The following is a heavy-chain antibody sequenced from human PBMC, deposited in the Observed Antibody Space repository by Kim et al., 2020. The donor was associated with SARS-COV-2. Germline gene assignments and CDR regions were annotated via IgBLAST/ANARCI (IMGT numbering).Heavy chain of an antibody. CDR2: VSGSTGNT. Sequence: GGSLRLSCAASGFSFSTYAMNWVRQAPGKGLEWVSSVSGSTGNTYYADSVKGRFTISRDNSKNTVFLQMNSLRAEDTAIYYCAKDGGGPYSSGWYYFDSWGQGILVTVSS. CDR3: AKDGGGPYSSGWYYFDS. V-gene: IGHV3-23*01. D-gene: IGHD6-19*01. J-gene: IGHJ4*02. CDR1: GFSFSTYA.